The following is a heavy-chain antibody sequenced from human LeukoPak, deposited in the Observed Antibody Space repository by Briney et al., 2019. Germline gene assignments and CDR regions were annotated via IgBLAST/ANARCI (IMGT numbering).Heavy chain of an antibody. CDR2: IIGSGDRT. J-gene: IGHJ4*02. V-gene: IGHV3-23*01. CDR1: GFTFSSDA. D-gene: IGHD2-15*01. CDR3: ATRQYGSAGYRSYYFAY. Sequence: PGGSLRLSCAASGFTFSSDAMSWVRQAPAKGLEWVSAIIGSGDRTYYADSVKGRFTISRDNSTNTLYLQMNSLRAEDTAVHYCATRQYGSAGYRSYYFAYWGQRTLVTVSS.